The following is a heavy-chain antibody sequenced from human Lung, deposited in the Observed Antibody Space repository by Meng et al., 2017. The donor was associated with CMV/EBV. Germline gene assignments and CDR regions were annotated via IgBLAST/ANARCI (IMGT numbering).Heavy chain of an antibody. Sequence: GSLRLXCTVSGCSISSSSYYWGWIRQPPGKGLEWIGSIYYSGSTYYNPSLKSRVTISVDTSKNQFSLKLSSVTAADTAVYYCARRARITIFGVGPIDYWGQGNXVNGSS. CDR1: GCSISSSSYY. V-gene: IGHV4-39*01. J-gene: IGHJ4*02. CDR3: ARRARITIFGVGPIDY. CDR2: IYYSGST. D-gene: IGHD3-3*01.